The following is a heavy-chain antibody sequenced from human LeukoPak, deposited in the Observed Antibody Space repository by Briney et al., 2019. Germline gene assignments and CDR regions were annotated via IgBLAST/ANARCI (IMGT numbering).Heavy chain of an antibody. D-gene: IGHD2-8*02. CDR3: ARVAVSGPTGWFDS. J-gene: IGHJ5*01. Sequence: GGSLRLSRGGSGFALKSYSLTWVRQAPGKGLEWVSSISSTSAYIHYADSVKGRFTISRDNVDNVVYLEMNGLRAEDTATYCARVAVSGPTGWFDSWGQGTLVIVSS. CDR2: ISSTSAYI. V-gene: IGHV3-21*01. CDR1: GFALKSYS.